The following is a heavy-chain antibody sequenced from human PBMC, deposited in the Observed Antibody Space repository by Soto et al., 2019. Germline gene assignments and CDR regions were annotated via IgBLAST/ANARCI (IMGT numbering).Heavy chain of an antibody. CDR3: TRDRGFGMDV. CDR1: GGSISGGRYY. CDR2: SYENGIT. J-gene: IGHJ6*02. Sequence: QVPLQESGPGLVKPSQTLSLTCNVSGGSISGGRYYWNWIRQHPGKGLEWIGNSYENGITYYNPSLKSRVIISEDTSKSQFSLRLSSVTAADTAVYYCTRDRGFGMDVWGQGTTVTVSS. V-gene: IGHV4-31*03.